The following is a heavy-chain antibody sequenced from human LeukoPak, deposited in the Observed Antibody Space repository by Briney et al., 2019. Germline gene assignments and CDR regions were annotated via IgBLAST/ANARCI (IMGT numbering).Heavy chain of an antibody. J-gene: IGHJ3*02. CDR2: NSGST. CDR1: GGSLNSGGNY. CDR3: ARGRGYGGNYLRSFDI. D-gene: IGHD1-26*01. Sequence: SETLSLTCTVSGGSLNSGGNYWSWIRQPPGKGLEWIGYNSGSTNYNASLKSRVTILLVRSKNQFSLKLSSVTAADTAVYYCARGRGYGGNYLRSFDIWGQGTMVTVSS. V-gene: IGHV4-61*08.